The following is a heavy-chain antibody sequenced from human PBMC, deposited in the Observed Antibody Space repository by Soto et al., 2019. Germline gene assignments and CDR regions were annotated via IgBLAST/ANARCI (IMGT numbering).Heavy chain of an antibody. CDR3: AKGKTSGWYYFDY. CDR1: GFTFSNYA. CDR2: ISASGRDT. J-gene: IGHJ4*02. Sequence: GSLRLAGLASGFTFSNYAMSWVRQAPGKGLEWVSGISASGRDTYYADSVKDRFTIARDSFKNTLYLQMNSLRAEDTGTYYCAKGKTSGWYYFDYWGQGALVTVYS. V-gene: IGHV3-23*01. D-gene: IGHD6-19*01.